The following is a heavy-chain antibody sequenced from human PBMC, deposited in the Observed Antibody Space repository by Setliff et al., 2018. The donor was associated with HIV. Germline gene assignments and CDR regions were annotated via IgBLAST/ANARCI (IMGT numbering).Heavy chain of an antibody. D-gene: IGHD2-15*01. CDR3: AKDGISGGAYPPYYFDY. Sequence: GGSLRLSCVASGFTLSRYWMHWVRQAPGKGLEWVSSISSSTTYIYYADSLKGRFTISRDNSKNTLYLQMNGLRVEDTAVYYCAKDGISGGAYPPYYFDYWGHGTLVTVSS. CDR2: ISSSTTYI. V-gene: IGHV3-21*04. CDR1: GFTLSRYW. J-gene: IGHJ4*01.